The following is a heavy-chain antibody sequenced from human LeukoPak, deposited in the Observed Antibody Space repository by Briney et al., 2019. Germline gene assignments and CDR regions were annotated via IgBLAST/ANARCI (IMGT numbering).Heavy chain of an antibody. CDR3: ARLESGFDFGYFDY. Sequence: ASVKVSCKASGYTFTGYYMHWVRQAPGQGLEWMGWINPNSGGTNYAQKFQGRVTMTRDTSISTAYMELSRLRSDDTAVYYCARLESGFDFGYFDYWGQGTLVTVSS. CDR2: INPNSGGT. CDR1: GYTFTGYY. D-gene: IGHD3-9*01. J-gene: IGHJ4*02. V-gene: IGHV1-2*02.